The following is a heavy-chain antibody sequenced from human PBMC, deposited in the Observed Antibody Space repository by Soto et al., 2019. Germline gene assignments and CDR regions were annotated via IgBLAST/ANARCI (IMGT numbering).Heavy chain of an antibody. D-gene: IGHD2-21*02. Sequence: EVQLVESGGGLVQPGGSLRLSCAASGFTFSSYSMNWVRQAPGKGLEWVSYISSSSSTIYYADSVKGRFTISRDNSKNTLYLQMNSLRAEDTAVYYCAKDEVTGAFDPWGQGTLVTVSS. J-gene: IGHJ5*02. CDR2: ISSSSSTI. CDR1: GFTFSSYS. CDR3: AKDEVTGAFDP. V-gene: IGHV3-48*01.